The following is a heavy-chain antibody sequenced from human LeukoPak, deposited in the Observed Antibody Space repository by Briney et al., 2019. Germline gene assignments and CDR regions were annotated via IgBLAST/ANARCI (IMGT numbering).Heavy chain of an antibody. D-gene: IGHD4-17*01. CDR2: MSSNGGNT. CDR1: GFTFNGYA. V-gene: IGHV3-64*01. J-gene: IGHJ6*03. Sequence: GGSLRLSCAASGFTFNGYAMHWVRQAPGKGVEYVSTMSSNGGNTYYANSMKGRFTISRDNSKNTLSLQMGSLRAEDMAVYYCARSRGLHLHYYYYMDVWGKGTTVTVSS. CDR3: ARSRGLHLHYYYYMDV.